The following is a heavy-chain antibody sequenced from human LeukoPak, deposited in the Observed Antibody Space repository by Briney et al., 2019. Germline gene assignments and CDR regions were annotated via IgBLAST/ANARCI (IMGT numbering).Heavy chain of an antibody. D-gene: IGHD4-23*01. CDR1: GFTFSSYG. CDR3: AKKKSPGGYYYGMDV. J-gene: IGHJ6*02. CDR2: ISYDGSNK. Sequence: GRSLRLSCAASGFTFSSYGMHWVRQAPGKGLEWVAVISYDGSNKYYADSVKGRFTISRDNSKNTLYLQMNSLRAEDTAVYYCAKKKSPGGYYYGMDVWGQGTTVTVSS. V-gene: IGHV3-30*18.